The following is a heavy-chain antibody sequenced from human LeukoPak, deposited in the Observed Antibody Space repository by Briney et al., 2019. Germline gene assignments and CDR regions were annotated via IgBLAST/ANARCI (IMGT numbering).Heavy chain of an antibody. CDR2: ISYDGSKK. Sequence: GGSLRLSCAASGFTFSSYGMHWVRQAPGKGQEWVAVISYDGSKKYYADSVKGRFTISRDNSRNTLYLQMNSLTAEDTAVYYCANGKQKWPTDWGQGTLVTVSS. CDR1: GFTFSSYG. D-gene: IGHD5-24*01. CDR3: ANGKQKWPTD. V-gene: IGHV3-30*18. J-gene: IGHJ4*02.